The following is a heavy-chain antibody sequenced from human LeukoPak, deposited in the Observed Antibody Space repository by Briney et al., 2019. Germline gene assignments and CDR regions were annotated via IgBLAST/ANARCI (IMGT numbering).Heavy chain of an antibody. V-gene: IGHV3-53*01. Sequence: SGGSLRLSCAASGFTVSSNYMSWVPQAPGKGLEWVSGIYSGGSTYYADSVKCRFTISRDSAKNALYLQMNSLRAEDTAVYFCARDYVYAFDYWGQGTLVTVSS. CDR2: IYSGGST. CDR3: ARDYVYAFDY. CDR1: GFTVSSNY. D-gene: IGHD2/OR15-2a*01. J-gene: IGHJ4*02.